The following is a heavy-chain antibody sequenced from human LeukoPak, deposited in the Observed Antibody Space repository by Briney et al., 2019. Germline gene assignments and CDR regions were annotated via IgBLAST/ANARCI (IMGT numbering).Heavy chain of an antibody. CDR2: IYTSGST. CDR3: ARDEWELLDAFDI. J-gene: IGHJ3*02. CDR1: GGSISSGSYD. V-gene: IGHV4-61*02. D-gene: IGHD1-26*01. Sequence: SETLSLTCTVSGGSISSGSYDWSWIRQPAGKGLEWIGRIYTSGSTNYNPSLKSRVTTSVDTSKQQFSLKLSSVTAADTAVYYCARDEWELLDAFDIWGQGTMVTVSS.